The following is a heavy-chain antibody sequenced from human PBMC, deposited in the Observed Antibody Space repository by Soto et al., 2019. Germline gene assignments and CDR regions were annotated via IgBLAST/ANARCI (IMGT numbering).Heavy chain of an antibody. D-gene: IGHD3-9*01. V-gene: IGHV3-74*01. CDR3: ARGGGEGYDLLTGYHEIYYYYGMDV. CDR1: GFTFSSHW. Sequence: PGGSLRLSCTASGFTFSSHWMHWVRQAPGKGLVWVSRINTDGSSTDYADSVKGRYTISRDNAKNTVYLQMNSLRAEDTAVYYCARGGGEGYDLLTGYHEIYYYYGMDVWGQGTTVTVSS. J-gene: IGHJ6*02. CDR2: INTDGSST.